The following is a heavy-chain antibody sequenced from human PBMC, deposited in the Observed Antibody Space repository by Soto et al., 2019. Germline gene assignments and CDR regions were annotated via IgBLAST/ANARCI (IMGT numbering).Heavy chain of an antibody. CDR1: GFAFKNYA. CDR3: TQGGHWQQSIDN. V-gene: IGHV3-23*01. Sequence: EVRLLESGGGLAQRGGSLRLSCEASGFAFKNYAMSWVRQAPGKGLEWVGVISGGGDKAYYAASVEGRFTISRDNPKNLLYLQMNNVRADDTALYYCTQGGHWQQSIDNWGQGTQVTVSS. CDR2: ISGGGDKA. J-gene: IGHJ4*02. D-gene: IGHD1-1*01.